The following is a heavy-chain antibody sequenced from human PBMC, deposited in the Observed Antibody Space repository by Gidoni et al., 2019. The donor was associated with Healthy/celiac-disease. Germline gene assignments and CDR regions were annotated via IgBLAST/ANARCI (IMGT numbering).Heavy chain of an antibody. CDR1: GCSISSSNW. V-gene: IGHV4-4*02. CDR3: SRVVTKGYFDY. Sequence: QVQLQESGPGLVKPSGTLSLTCAVTGCSISSSNWWRWVRQPPGKGLEWIGEIYHSGGTNYNPSLKSRVTISVDKAKNQFSLKMSSVTAADTAVYYCSRVVTKGYFDYWGQGTLVTVSS. J-gene: IGHJ4*02. D-gene: IGHD2-15*01. CDR2: IYHSGGT.